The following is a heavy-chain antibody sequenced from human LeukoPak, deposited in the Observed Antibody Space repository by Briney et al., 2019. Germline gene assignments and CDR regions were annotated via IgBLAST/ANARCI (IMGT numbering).Heavy chain of an antibody. J-gene: IGHJ5*02. V-gene: IGHV3-74*01. CDR3: ARGMYSSSSFDP. D-gene: IGHD6-6*01. CDR1: GFTFSSYA. Sequence: GGSLRLSCAASGFTFSSYAMTWVRQAPGKGLVWVSRVNSDGSSTSYADSVKGRFTISRDNAKNTLYLQMNSLRAEDTAVYYCARGMYSSSSFDPWGQGTLVTVSS. CDR2: VNSDGSST.